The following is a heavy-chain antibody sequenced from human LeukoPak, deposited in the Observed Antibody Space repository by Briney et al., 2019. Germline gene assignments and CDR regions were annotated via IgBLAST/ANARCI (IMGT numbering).Heavy chain of an antibody. CDR1: GGSISSSSYY. D-gene: IGHD6-13*01. CDR3: ARDLTNSWSIHNWFDP. J-gene: IGHJ5*02. Sequence: SETLSLTCTVSGGSISSSSYYWGWIRQPPGKGLEWIGSIYYSGSTYYNPSLKSRVTISVDTSKNQLSLKLSSVTAADTAVYYCARDLTNSWSIHNWFDPWGQGTLVTVSS. V-gene: IGHV4-39*07. CDR2: IYYSGST.